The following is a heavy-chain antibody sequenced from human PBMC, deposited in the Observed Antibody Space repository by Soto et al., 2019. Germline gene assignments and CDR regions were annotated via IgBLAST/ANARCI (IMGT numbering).Heavy chain of an antibody. D-gene: IGHD1-26*01. CDR1: GFDFTHYA. V-gene: IGHV3-30*18. J-gene: IGHJ4*02. CDR3: AKDEGVGGTLGLFDY. CDR2: MSSDGSKI. Sequence: QVQLVESGGGAVQPGESLRLSCVASGFDFTHYAMHWVRQAPGKGLESVAAMSSDGSKIHHTDSVKGRFTISRDNSKNTLYLQMNSLRKEDTAVYFCAKDEGVGGTLGLFDYWGQGTLVSVSS.